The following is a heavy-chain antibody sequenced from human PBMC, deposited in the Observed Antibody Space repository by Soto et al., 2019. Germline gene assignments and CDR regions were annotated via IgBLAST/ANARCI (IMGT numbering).Heavy chain of an antibody. V-gene: IGHV1-8*01. J-gene: IGHJ6*02. Sequence: QVQLVQSGAEVKKPGASVKVSCKASGYTFTSYDINWVRQATGQGLEWMGWMNPNSGNTGYAQKFQGRVTMTRNPAISTAYMELSSLRSEDTAVYYCARWPDGYYYYGMDVWGQGTTVTVSS. CDR2: MNPNSGNT. CDR1: GYTFTSYD. CDR3: ARWPDGYYYYGMDV.